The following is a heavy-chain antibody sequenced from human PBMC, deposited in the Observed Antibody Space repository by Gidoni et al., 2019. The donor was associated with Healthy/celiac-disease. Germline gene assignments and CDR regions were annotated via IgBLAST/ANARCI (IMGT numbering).Heavy chain of an antibody. CDR1: GFTFSNAW. V-gene: IGHV3-15*07. D-gene: IGHD1-7*01. CDR2: IKRKTDGGTT. J-gene: IGHJ6*02. Sequence: EVQLVESGGGLVKPGGSLRLSCAASGFTFSNAWMNWVRQAPGKGLEWVGRIKRKTDGGTTDYAAPVKGRFTISRDDSKNTLYLQMNSLKTEDTAVYYCTTDPEGNYEPPRYYYYGMDVWGQGTTVTVSS. CDR3: TTDPEGNYEPPRYYYYGMDV.